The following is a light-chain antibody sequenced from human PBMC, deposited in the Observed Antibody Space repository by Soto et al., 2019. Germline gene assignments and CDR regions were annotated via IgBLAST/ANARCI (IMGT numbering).Light chain of an antibody. CDR2: EVS. CDR3: SSYTSSSTLV. CDR1: SSDVGGYNY. J-gene: IGLJ1*01. Sequence: QSGLTQPASVSGSPRQSIAISCTGTSSDVGGYNYVSWYQQHPGKAPKLMIYEVSNRPSGVSNRFSGSKSGNTASLTISGLQAEDEADYYCSSYTSSSTLVFGTGTKVTVL. V-gene: IGLV2-14*01.